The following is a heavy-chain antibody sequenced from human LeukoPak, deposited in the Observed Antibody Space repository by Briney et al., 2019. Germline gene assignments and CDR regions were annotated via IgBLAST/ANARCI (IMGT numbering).Heavy chain of an antibody. CDR2: ISYDGGNK. J-gene: IGHJ6*02. CDR1: GFTFSSYG. V-gene: IGHV3-30*03. CDR3: ARSIQLWTPYYYYGMDV. Sequence: GRSLRLSCAASGFTFSSYGMHWVRQAPGKGLEWVAVISYDGGNKYYADSVKGRFTISRDNSKNTLYLQMNSLRAEDTAVYYCARSIQLWTPYYYYGMDVWGQGTTVTVSS. D-gene: IGHD5-18*01.